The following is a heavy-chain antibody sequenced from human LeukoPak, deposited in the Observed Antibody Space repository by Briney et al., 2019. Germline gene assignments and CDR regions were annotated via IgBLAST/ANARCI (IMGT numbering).Heavy chain of an antibody. V-gene: IGHV3-30*02. J-gene: IGHJ3*02. CDR2: IRYDGSNK. D-gene: IGHD3/OR15-3a*01. CDR3: ARGGLISLANTPLGAFDI. CDR1: GFTFSSYG. Sequence: GGSLRLSCAASGFTFSSYGMHWVRQAPGKGLEWVAYIRYDGSNKYYADSVKGRFTISRDISKNTLYLQMNSLRAEDTAVYYCARGGLISLANTPLGAFDIWGQGTMVSVSS.